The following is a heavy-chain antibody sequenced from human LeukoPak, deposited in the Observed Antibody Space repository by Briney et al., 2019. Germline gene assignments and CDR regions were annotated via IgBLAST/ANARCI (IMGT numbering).Heavy chain of an antibody. CDR1: GFTFTSSA. D-gene: IGHD6-13*01. CDR2: IVVGSGNT. V-gene: IGHV1-58*01. J-gene: IGHJ4*02. CDR3: AADVSGSSSNWSLL. Sequence: EASVKVSCKASGFTFTSSAVQWVRQARGQRLEWIGWIVVGSGNTNYAQKFQERVTLTRDMSTSTAYMEVSSLRSEDTAVYYCAADVSGSSSNWSLLWGQGTLVTVSS.